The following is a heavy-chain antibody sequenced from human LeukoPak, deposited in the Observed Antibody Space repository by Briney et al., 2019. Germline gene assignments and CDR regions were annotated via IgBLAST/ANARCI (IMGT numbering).Heavy chain of an antibody. D-gene: IGHD1/OR15-1a*01. Sequence: SETLSLTSAVYGVSFSGHYWCWIRQPPGKGLGWIGEINLSGSTNYNPSLTCRATISVDTTKNQFSLKLSSVQAADTAVYYCVSVRQGNRIDYWGQGTRVTVSS. CDR1: GVSFSGHY. J-gene: IGHJ4*02. CDR2: INLSGST. CDR3: VSVRQGNRIDY. V-gene: IGHV4-34*01.